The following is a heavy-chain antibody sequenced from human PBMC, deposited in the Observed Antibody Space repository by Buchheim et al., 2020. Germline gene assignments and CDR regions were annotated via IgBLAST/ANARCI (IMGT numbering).Heavy chain of an antibody. CDR3: ARTIPSYYDFWSGYYEPPGFDY. CDR2: INSDGSST. V-gene: IGHV3-74*01. D-gene: IGHD3-3*01. CDR1: GFTFSSYW. Sequence: EVQLVESGGGLVQPGGSLRLSCAASGFTFSSYWMHWVRQAPGKGLVWVSRINSDGSSTSYADSVKGRFTISRDNAKNTLDLQMNSLRAEDTAVYYCARTIPSYYDFWSGYYEPPGFDYWGQGTL. J-gene: IGHJ4*02.